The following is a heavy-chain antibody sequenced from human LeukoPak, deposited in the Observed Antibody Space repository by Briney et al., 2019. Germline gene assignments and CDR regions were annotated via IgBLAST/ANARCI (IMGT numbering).Heavy chain of an antibody. D-gene: IGHD6-13*01. CDR1: GXSISSSNW. Sequence: SGTLSLTCAVSGXSISSSNWWSWVRQPPGKGLEWLGEISHSGSTDYNPSLKSRVTMSADKSKNQFSLKVTFVTVADTAVYYCAREAAAARGRFDYWGQGTLVTVSS. CDR2: ISHSGST. V-gene: IGHV4-4*02. J-gene: IGHJ4*02. CDR3: AREAAAARGRFDY.